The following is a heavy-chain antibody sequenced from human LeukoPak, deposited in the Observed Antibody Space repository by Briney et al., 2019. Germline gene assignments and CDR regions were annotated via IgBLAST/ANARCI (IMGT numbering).Heavy chain of an antibody. CDR2: INSDGSST. CDR3: ARDVEWLRPFDY. Sequence: GGSLRLSCAASGFTFSRYWMHWVRQAPGKGLVWVSRINSDGSSTSYADSVKGRFTISRDNAKSTLYLQMNSLRAEDTAVYYCARDVEWLRPFDYWGQGTLVTVSS. V-gene: IGHV3-74*01. D-gene: IGHD5-12*01. CDR1: GFTFSRYW. J-gene: IGHJ4*02.